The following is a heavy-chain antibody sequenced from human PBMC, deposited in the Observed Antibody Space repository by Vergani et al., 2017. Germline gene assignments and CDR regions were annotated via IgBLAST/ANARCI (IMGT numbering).Heavy chain of an antibody. J-gene: IGHJ4*02. CDR2: IYYSGST. D-gene: IGHD4-23*01. Sequence: QLQLQESGPGLVKPSETLSLTCTVSGGSISSSSYYWGWIRQPPGKGLEWIGSIYYSGSTYYNPSLKSRVTISVDTSKNQFALKLSSVTAADTAVYYCARRPVRRSTVVTRPVDYWGQGTLVTVSS. V-gene: IGHV4-39*01. CDR1: GGSISSSSYY. CDR3: ARRPVRRSTVVTRPVDY.